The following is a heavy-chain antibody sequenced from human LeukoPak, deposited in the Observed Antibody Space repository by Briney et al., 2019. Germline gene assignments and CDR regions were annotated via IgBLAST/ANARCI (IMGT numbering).Heavy chain of an antibody. Sequence: PGGSLRLSCAASGFTFSSYWMTWVRQPPGKGLEWVANIKYDGSAKYYGDSVKGRFTISRDNTKNSLYLQMNSLRAEDTAVYYCARVIVLVEGASDHFDYSGQGTPATVHS. V-gene: IGHV3-7*01. CDR3: ARVIVLVEGASDHFDY. CDR2: IKYDGSAK. CDR1: GFTFSSYW. J-gene: IGHJ4*02. D-gene: IGHD2-2*01.